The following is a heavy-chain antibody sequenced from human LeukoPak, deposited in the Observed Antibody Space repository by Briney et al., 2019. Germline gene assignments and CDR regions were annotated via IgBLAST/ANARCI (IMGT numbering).Heavy chain of an antibody. CDR1: GDSISNSRYS. CDR2: TSYSGSA. J-gene: IGHJ3*02. Sequence: SETLSLTCTVSGDSISNSRYSWGWIRQPPGKGLEWIGTTSYSGSAYYNPSLKSRVTMPVDTSKNQFSLKLSSVTAADTAVYYCARLRGSYGGDAFDIWGQGAVVTVSS. D-gene: IGHD1-26*01. CDR3: ARLRGSYGGDAFDI. V-gene: IGHV4-39*01.